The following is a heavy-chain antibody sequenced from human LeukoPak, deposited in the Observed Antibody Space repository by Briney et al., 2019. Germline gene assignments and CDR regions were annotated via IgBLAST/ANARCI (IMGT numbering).Heavy chain of an antibody. D-gene: IGHD5-12*01. V-gene: IGHV3-30-3*01. CDR2: ISYDGSNK. CDR1: GFTFSSYA. J-gene: IGHJ4*02. Sequence: PGGSLRLSCAASGFTFSSYAMHWVRQAPGKGLEWVAVISYDGSNKYYADSVKGRFTISRDNSKNTLYLQMNSLRAEDTAVYYCARELSGYGSFDYWGQGTLVTVSS. CDR3: ARELSGYGSFDY.